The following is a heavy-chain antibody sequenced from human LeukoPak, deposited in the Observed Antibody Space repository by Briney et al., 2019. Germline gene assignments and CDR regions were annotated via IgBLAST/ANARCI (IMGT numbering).Heavy chain of an antibody. V-gene: IGHV6-1*01. CDR2: TYYRSKWSN. Sequence: SQTLSLTCAISGDSVSSNRAAWNWIRQSPSRGLEWLGRTYYRSKWSNDYALSVKSRITINPDTSKNQLSLQLNSVTPEDTAVYYCVRDSGYGLDAFDIWDQGTMVTVSS. CDR3: VRDSGYGLDAFDI. CDR1: GDSVSSNRAA. D-gene: IGHD5-12*01. J-gene: IGHJ3*02.